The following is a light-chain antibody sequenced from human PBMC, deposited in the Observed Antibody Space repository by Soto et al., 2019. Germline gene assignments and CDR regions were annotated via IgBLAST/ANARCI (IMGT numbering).Light chain of an antibody. Sequence: EIVLTQSPGTLSLSPGERATLSCRASQSVSSSSLAWYQQKPGQAPRLLIYGASSSATGIPDRFSGSGSGTDFTLTISRLEPDDLAVYYCQQYGSSPLTFGGGTKVEIK. CDR2: GAS. J-gene: IGKJ4*01. CDR1: QSVSSSS. CDR3: QQYGSSPLT. V-gene: IGKV3-20*01.